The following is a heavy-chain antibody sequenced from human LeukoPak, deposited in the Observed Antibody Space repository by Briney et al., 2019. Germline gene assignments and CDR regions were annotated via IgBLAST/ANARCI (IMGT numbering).Heavy chain of an antibody. CDR3: AKDLTYDWNDPVAY. J-gene: IGHJ4*02. V-gene: IGHV3-30*18. CDR2: ISYDGSNK. CDR1: GFTFSSYG. D-gene: IGHD1-20*01. Sequence: GGSLRLSCAASGFTFSSYGMHWVRQAPGKGLEWVAVISYDGSNKYYADSVKGRFTISRDNSKNTLYLQMNSLRAEDTAVYYCAKDLTYDWNDPVAYWGQGTLVTVSS.